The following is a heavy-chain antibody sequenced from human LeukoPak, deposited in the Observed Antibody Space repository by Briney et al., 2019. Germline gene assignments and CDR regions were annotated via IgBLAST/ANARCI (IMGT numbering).Heavy chain of an antibody. V-gene: IGHV4-34*01. J-gene: IGHJ4*02. CDR1: GGSFSGYY. CDR2: INHSGST. Sequence: PSETLSLTCAVYGGSFSGYYWSWIRQPPGKGLEWIGEINHSGSTNYNPSLKSRVTISVDTSKNQFSLKLSSVTAADTAVYYCAIGLLWFGELFEDYWGQGTLVTVSS. D-gene: IGHD3-10*01. CDR3: AIGLLWFGELFEDY.